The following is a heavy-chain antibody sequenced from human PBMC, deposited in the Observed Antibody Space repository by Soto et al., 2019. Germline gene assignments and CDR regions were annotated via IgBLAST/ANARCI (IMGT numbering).Heavy chain of an antibody. D-gene: IGHD3-10*01. Sequence: PSETLSLTCTVSGGSSSSGGYYWSWIRQHPGKGLEWIGYIYYSGSTYYNPSLKSRVTISVDTSKNQFSLKLSSVTAADTAVYYCARYYYGSGSPSPRGYYGMDVWGQGTTVTVSS. CDR2: IYYSGST. CDR1: GGSSSSGGYY. V-gene: IGHV4-31*03. J-gene: IGHJ6*02. CDR3: ARYYYGSGSPSPRGYYGMDV.